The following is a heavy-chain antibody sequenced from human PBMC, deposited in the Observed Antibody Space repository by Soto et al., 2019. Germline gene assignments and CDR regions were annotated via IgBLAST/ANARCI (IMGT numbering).Heavy chain of an antibody. D-gene: IGHD2-21*02. V-gene: IGHV3-23*01. Sequence: EVQVLEAGGGLARPGGSVTLSCATSGFTFSSYGMTWVRQAPGKGLEWVSAISASGDSTFYADSLGGRFTISRDTSKNTVYLQMKSLRAGDTATYYCAKTSSASGRDCPGHWGQGTQVTVSS. CDR1: GFTFSSYG. CDR2: ISASGDST. CDR3: AKTSSASGRDCPGH. J-gene: IGHJ4*02.